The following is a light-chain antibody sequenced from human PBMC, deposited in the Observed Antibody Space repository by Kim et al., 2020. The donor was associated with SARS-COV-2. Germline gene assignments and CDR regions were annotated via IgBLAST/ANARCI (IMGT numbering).Light chain of an antibody. CDR1: QRVITN. Sequence: SVSPGERATISCRASQRVITNIAWYRQKPSQAPRVLIYHASTRVTGVPDRFSGSGSGTEFTLTISSLQSEDSAIYYCQQYNNWPYTLGLGTKLEIK. J-gene: IGKJ2*01. CDR2: HAS. CDR3: QQYNNWPYT. V-gene: IGKV3-15*01.